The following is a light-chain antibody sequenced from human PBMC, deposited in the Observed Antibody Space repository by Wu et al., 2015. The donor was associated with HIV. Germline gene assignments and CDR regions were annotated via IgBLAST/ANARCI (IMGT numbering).Light chain of an antibody. CDR3: QQRSNWPPET. J-gene: IGKJ2*01. Sequence: DIQMTQFPSSLSASVGDRVTIICRASQSISNFLNWYQQKPGKAPKLLIYAASSLQSGVPSRFSGSGSGTDFTLTISSLEPEDFAVYYCQQRSNWPPETFGPGLSWTSN. V-gene: IGKV1-39*01. CDR2: AAS. CDR1: QSISNF.